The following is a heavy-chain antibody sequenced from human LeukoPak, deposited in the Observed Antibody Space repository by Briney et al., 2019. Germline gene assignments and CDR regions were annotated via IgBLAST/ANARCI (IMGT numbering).Heavy chain of an antibody. CDR1: GFTFSRYA. V-gene: IGHV3-23*01. CDR3: AKALTCWQSWVY. CDR2: ISGGGGNT. J-gene: IGHJ4*02. Sequence: GGSLRLSCAASGFTFSRYAMNCVRQAPGKGLECVSAISGGGGNTYYAESVKGRFTISRDSSKNTQYLQMNNLRAEDTAVYYCAKALTCWQSWVYWGQGTLVTVSS. D-gene: IGHD3-9*01.